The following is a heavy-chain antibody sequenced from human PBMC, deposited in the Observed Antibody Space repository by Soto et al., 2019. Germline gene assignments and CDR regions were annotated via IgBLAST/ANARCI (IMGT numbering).Heavy chain of an antibody. CDR3: AKEGSGASRLLYYYGMDV. D-gene: IGHD6-6*01. CDR1: GFSFSPYD. J-gene: IGHJ6*02. CDR2: MSYDGSNT. Sequence: QVQLVESGGGVVQPGRSLRLSCAASGFSFSPYDMHWVRQAPGKGLEWVAVMSYDGSNTYYADSVKGRFTISRDNSENTLYLQMNSLRAEDTAVYYCAKEGSGASRLLYYYGMDVWGQGTTVTVSS. V-gene: IGHV3-30*18.